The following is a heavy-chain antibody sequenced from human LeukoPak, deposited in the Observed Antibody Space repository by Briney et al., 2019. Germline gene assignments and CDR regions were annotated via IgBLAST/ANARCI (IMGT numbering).Heavy chain of an antibody. J-gene: IGHJ4*02. CDR1: GFTFSSYG. CDR2: IRYDGSNK. V-gene: IGHV3-30*02. CDR3: AKDSAYSGGPFAGGFDH. Sequence: GGSLRLSCAASGFTFSSYGMHWVRQAPGKGLEWVAFIRYDGSNKYYADSVKGRFTISRDNSKNTLYLQMNSLRAEDTAVYYCAKDSAYSGGPFAGGFDHWGQGTLVTVSA. D-gene: IGHD5-18*01.